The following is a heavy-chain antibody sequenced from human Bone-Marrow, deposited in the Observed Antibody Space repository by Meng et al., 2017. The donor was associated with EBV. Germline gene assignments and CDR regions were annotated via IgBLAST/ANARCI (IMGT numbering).Heavy chain of an antibody. CDR2: IYYNGST. Sequence: QVHLQESGPGRLKSSQTLPPTCAVSGSSISRGGYYWSWIRQPPGKGLEWIGYIYYNGSTFYNPSLKSRLTISVDTSKNQFSLKLSSVTAADTAFYYCARGGAVAGTFDYWGQGTLVTVSS. CDR3: ARGGAVAGTFDY. J-gene: IGHJ4*02. CDR1: GSSISRGGYY. D-gene: IGHD6-19*01. V-gene: IGHV4-30-4*01.